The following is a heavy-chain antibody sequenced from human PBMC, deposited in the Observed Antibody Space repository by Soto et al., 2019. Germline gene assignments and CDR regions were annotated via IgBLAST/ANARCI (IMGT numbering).Heavy chain of an antibody. J-gene: IGHJ4*02. CDR3: AKGAGYGGTSGCFGFFDY. V-gene: IGHV3-23*01. Sequence: EVQLLESGGGLVQPGGTLRLSCAASGFTFSGYTMSWVRQAPGKGLEWVSGVMGGGGGTFYADSVKGRFTISRDNSKNTLYLQMDSLRAEDTAVYYCAKGAGYGGTSGCFGFFDYWGQGTLVTVSS. CDR2: VMGGGGGT. D-gene: IGHD2-2*01. CDR1: GFTFSGYT.